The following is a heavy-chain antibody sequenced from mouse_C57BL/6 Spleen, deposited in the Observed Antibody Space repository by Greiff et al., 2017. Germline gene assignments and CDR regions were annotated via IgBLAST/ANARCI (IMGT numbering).Heavy chain of an antibody. V-gene: IGHV1-64*01. CDR1: GYTFTSYW. CDR3: ARGYYKDAMDY. CDR2: IHPNSGST. D-gene: IGHD2-12*01. J-gene: IGHJ4*01. Sequence: QVQLQQPGAELVKPGASVKLSCKASGYTFTSYWVHWVKQRPGPGLEWIGMIHPNSGSTNYNEKFKRKATLTVDKSSRTAYMQLSSLTSEDSAVYYCARGYYKDAMDYWGQGTSVTVSS.